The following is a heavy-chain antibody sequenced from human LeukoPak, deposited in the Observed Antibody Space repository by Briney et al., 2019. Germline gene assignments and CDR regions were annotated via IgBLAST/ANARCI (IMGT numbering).Heavy chain of an antibody. V-gene: IGHV3-7*01. D-gene: IGHD5-24*01. CDR1: GFTFGTYW. CDR3: ANGDGVDY. Sequence: PGGSLRLSCATSGFTFGTYWMSWVRQAPGKGLEWVANIKQDGSEKYYVDSVKGRFTISRDNAKNSLYLQMNSLRAEDTAVYYCANGDGVDYWGQGTLVTVSS. CDR2: IKQDGSEK. J-gene: IGHJ4*02.